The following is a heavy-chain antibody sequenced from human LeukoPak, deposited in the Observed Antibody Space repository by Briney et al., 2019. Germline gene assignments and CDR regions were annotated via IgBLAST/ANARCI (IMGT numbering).Heavy chain of an antibody. CDR2: IKQDGSEK. J-gene: IGHJ3*02. V-gene: IGHV3-7*01. CDR3: ARETGEAFDI. Sequence: SGGSLRLSCAASGFTFTSFWMTWVRQAPGKGLEWVANIKQDGSEKYYVDSVKGRFTISRDNDKNSVYLQMSGLRADDTAVYYCARETGEAFDIWGQGTVVTVSS. CDR1: GFTFTSFW. D-gene: IGHD1-26*01.